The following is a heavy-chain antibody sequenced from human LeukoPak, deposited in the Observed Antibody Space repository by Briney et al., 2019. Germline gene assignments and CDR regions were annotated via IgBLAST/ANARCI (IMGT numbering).Heavy chain of an antibody. CDR1: GFTFSNYA. CDR2: IKQDGSEK. J-gene: IGHJ4*02. V-gene: IGHV3-7*03. Sequence: GRSLRLSCAASGFTFSNYAMHWVRQAPGKGLEWVANIKQDGSEKYYVDSVKGRFAISRDNAKNSLYLQMNSLRAEDTAVYYCAREGSYYDSSGYYSYFDYWGQGTLVTVSS. D-gene: IGHD3-22*01. CDR3: AREGSYYDSSGYYSYFDY.